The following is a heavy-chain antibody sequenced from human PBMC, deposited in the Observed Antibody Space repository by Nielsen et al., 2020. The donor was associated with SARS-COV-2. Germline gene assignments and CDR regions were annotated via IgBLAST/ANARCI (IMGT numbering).Heavy chain of an antibody. CDR2: INHSGST. J-gene: IGHJ3*02. CDR3: ARAIGDSSGYYYFLAFDI. Sequence: SETLSFTCAVYGGSFSGYYWSWIRQPPGKGLEWIGEINHSGSTNYNPSLKSRVTISVDTSKNQFSLKLSSVTAADTAVYYCARAIGDSSGYYYFLAFDIWGQGTMVTVSS. D-gene: IGHD3-22*01. CDR1: GGSFSGYY. V-gene: IGHV4-34*01.